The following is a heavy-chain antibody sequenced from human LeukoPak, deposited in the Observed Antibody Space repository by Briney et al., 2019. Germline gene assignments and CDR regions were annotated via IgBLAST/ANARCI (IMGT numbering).Heavy chain of an antibody. CDR3: ARIVVPAAITY. J-gene: IGHJ4*02. Sequence: PSQTLSLTCTVSGGSVSSSSYYWGWIRQPPGKGLEWIGSIYYSGSTYYNPSLKSRVTISVDTSKNQFSLKLSSVTAADTAVYYCARIVVPAAITYWGQGTLVTVSS. D-gene: IGHD2-2*01. CDR1: GGSVSSSSYY. CDR2: IYYSGST. V-gene: IGHV4-39*01.